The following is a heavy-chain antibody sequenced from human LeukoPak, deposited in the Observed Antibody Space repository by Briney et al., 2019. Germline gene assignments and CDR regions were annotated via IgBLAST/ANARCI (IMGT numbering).Heavy chain of an antibody. J-gene: IGHJ1*01. CDR1: GLTLSHSP. V-gene: IGHV3-30*02. D-gene: IGHD2-2*02. Sequence: GRCLSLSCAVSGLTLSHSPMHWVRQAPGKGLGWVAFIRYDVSNKYYADSVKGRFTISRDNSKNTLYLQMNSLRAEDTAVYYCAKDPARYCSTTSCYTAGYFQHWGQGTLVTVSS. CDR2: IRYDVSNK. CDR3: AKDPARYCSTTSCYTAGYFQH.